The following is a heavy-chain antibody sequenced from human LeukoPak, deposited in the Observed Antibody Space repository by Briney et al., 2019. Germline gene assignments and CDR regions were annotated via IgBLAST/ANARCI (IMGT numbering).Heavy chain of an antibody. J-gene: IGHJ4*02. D-gene: IGHD6-13*01. Sequence: SETLSLTCTVSGGSISSYYWGWIRQPPGKGLEWIGSIYYSGSTYYNPSLKSRVTISVDTSKNQFSLKLSPVTAADTAVYYCARTRSSWYYFDYWGQGTLVTVSS. CDR3: ARTRSSWYYFDY. CDR1: GGSISSYY. V-gene: IGHV4-39*07. CDR2: IYYSGST.